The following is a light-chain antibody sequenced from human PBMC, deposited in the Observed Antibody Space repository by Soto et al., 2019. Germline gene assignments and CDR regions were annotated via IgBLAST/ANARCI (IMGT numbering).Light chain of an antibody. CDR3: HQYGSVPWT. CDR1: QSISSN. V-gene: IGKV3-20*01. Sequence: TQSPATLSVSTGDRATLSCRASQSISSNLAWYQQKPGQAPRLLMFRTSSRATGFPARFSGSGSGTDFTLTIIRLEPEDFAVYYCHQYGSVPWTFGQRSKVDI. CDR2: RTS. J-gene: IGKJ1*01.